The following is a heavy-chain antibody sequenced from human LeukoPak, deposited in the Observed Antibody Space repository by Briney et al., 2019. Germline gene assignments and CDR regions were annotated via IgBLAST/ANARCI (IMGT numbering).Heavy chain of an antibody. V-gene: IGHV4-39*07. D-gene: IGHD5-24*01. Sequence: SETLSLTCTVSGGSISSSSYYWGWIRQPPGKGLEWIGSIYYSGSTYYNPSLKSRVTISVDTSKNQFSLKLSSVTAADTAVYYCARTQVPRSRDGYTFDYWGQGTLVTVSS. CDR3: ARTQVPRSRDGYTFDY. J-gene: IGHJ4*02. CDR2: IYYSGST. CDR1: GGSISSSSYY.